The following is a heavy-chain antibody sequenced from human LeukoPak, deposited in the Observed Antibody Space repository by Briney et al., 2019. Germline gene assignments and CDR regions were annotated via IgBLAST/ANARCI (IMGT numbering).Heavy chain of an antibody. D-gene: IGHD1-7*01. V-gene: IGHV3-53*01. Sequence: GGSLRLSCVASGFTVSSKYMSWVRQAPGKGLEWVSVIYSGGSTYYGESVKGRFTISRDNSKNTLYLQMNSLRAEDTAIYYCARAHDDWNYVYFLYWGQGTLVTVSS. CDR2: IYSGGST. J-gene: IGHJ1*01. CDR3: ARAHDDWNYVYFLY. CDR1: GFTVSSKY.